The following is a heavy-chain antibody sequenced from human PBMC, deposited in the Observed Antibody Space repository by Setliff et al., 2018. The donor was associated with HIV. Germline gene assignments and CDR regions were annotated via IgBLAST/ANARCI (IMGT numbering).Heavy chain of an antibody. CDR3: ARGRDSGYYYGMDV. D-gene: IGHD2-15*01. CDR2: ISYDGSNK. CDR1: GFTFSSYA. J-gene: IGHJ6*02. V-gene: IGHV3-30*04. Sequence: GGSLRLSCAASGFTFSSYAMHWVRQAPGKGLEWVAVISYDGSNKYYADSVKGRFTISRDNSKNTLYLQMNSPRAEDTAVYYCARGRDSGYYYGMDVWGQGTTVTVSS.